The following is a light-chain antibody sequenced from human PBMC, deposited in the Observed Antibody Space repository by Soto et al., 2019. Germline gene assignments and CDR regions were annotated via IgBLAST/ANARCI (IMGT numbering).Light chain of an antibody. CDR2: QDS. CDR3: QAWDSGSVV. Sequence: SYELTQPPSVSVSPVQTASIPCSGDKLGDKYACWYQQKPGQSPVLVIYQDSKRPSGIPERFSGSNSGNTATLTISGTQAMDEADYYCQAWDSGSVVFGGGTKLTVL. CDR1: KLGDKY. V-gene: IGLV3-1*01. J-gene: IGLJ2*01.